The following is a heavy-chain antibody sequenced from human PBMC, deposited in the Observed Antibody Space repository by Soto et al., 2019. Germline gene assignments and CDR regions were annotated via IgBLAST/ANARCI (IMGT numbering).Heavy chain of an antibody. Sequence: QVQLVQSGPEMKKPGASVKVSCKASGYTFSDYGITWARQAPGQGLEWMGWIGVYNGNTNYAQKLQGRVTMTTDPSTSTAYMELRGLGSDDTAVYYCARAKGSGYYFDYWGQGTLVSVSS. CDR3: ARAKGSGYYFDY. CDR1: GYTFSDYG. D-gene: IGHD3-10*01. J-gene: IGHJ4*02. V-gene: IGHV1-18*01. CDR2: IGVYNGNT.